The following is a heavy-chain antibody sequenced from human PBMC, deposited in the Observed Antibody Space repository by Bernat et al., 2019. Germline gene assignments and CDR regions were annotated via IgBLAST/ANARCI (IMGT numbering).Heavy chain of an antibody. CDR3: ASRSTTWGEDY. CDR2: IGHDGSDK. V-gene: IGHV3-33*01. D-gene: IGHD2/OR15-2a*01. J-gene: IGHJ4*02. Sequence: QLVESGGGVVQSGRSLRLPGAAPGSTFSNYALHWFRQAPGKGLGWVALIGHDGSDKYYADSVKGRVTISRDNSKNTVFLQMNSLRAEDTAVYFCASRSTTWGEDYWGQGTLVTVSS. CDR1: GSTFSNYA.